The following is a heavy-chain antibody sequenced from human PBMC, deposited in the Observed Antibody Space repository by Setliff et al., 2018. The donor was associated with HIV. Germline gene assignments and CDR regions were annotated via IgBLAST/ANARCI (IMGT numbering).Heavy chain of an antibody. J-gene: IGHJ6*03. CDR3: AKAAVVVVPAAPGYYYYMDV. Sequence: GESLKISCAASGFTFSSYGMHWVRQAPGKGLEWVAVIWYDGSNKYYADSVKGRFTVSRDNSKNTLYLQMNSLRAEDTAVYYCAKAAVVVVPAAPGYYYYMDVWGKGTTVTSP. D-gene: IGHD2-2*01. CDR2: IWYDGSNK. V-gene: IGHV3-33*06. CDR1: GFTFSSYG.